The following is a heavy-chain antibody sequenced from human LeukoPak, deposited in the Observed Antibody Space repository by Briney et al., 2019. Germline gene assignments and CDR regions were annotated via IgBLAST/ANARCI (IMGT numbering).Heavy chain of an antibody. J-gene: IGHJ4*02. D-gene: IGHD5-24*01. CDR3: ARDQFRRDDYSNYFDY. CDR2: ISSSGSYM. V-gene: IGHV3-21*01. CDR1: GLTFSSYN. Sequence: GGSLRLSCAASGLTFSSYNMNWVRQAPGKGLEWVSSISSSGSYMYYADSVRGRFTISRDNAKNSLYLQMNSLRAEDTAVYYCARDQFRRDDYSNYFDYWGQGTLVTVSS.